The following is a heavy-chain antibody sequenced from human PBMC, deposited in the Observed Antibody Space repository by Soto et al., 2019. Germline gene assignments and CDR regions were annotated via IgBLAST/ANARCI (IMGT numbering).Heavy chain of an antibody. CDR3: ARLIGNSWLDS. J-gene: IGHJ5*01. Sequence: SSETLSLTCTVSGDSIGTYYWSWLRQPPGKGLEWIGYIFYSGTTKYNPSLNNRVTISVDTSNNPVSLHLNSVTPDDTAVYYCARLIGNSWLDSWGQGTLVTVSS. D-gene: IGHD1-26*01. CDR1: GDSIGTYY. V-gene: IGHV4-59*08. CDR2: IFYSGTT.